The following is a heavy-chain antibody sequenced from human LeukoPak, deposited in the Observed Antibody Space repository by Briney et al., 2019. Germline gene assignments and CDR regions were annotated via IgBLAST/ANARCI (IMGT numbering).Heavy chain of an antibody. J-gene: IGHJ3*02. CDR3: AKTARGSSPWDVFDI. Sequence: ASVKVSCKASGYTFTSYGISWVRQAPGQGLEWMGWISAYNGNTNYAQKLQGRVTITTDESTSTVYMELSSLRSEDTAVYYCAKTARGSSPWDVFDIWGQGTVVTVSS. CDR2: ISAYNGNT. D-gene: IGHD6-6*01. V-gene: IGHV1-18*01. CDR1: GYTFTSYG.